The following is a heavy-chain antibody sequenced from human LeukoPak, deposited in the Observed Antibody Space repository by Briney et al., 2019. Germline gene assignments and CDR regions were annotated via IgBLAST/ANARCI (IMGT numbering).Heavy chain of an antibody. V-gene: IGHV4-59*01. D-gene: IGHD1-26*01. Sequence: SETLSLTCTVSGGSISSYYWSWIRQPPGKVLEWIGYIYYSGSTNYNPSLKSRVTISLDTSKNQFSLKLSSVTAADTAVYYCASSLGATTYGFDIWGQGTMVTVSS. CDR1: GGSISSYY. CDR2: IYYSGST. CDR3: ASSLGATTYGFDI. J-gene: IGHJ3*02.